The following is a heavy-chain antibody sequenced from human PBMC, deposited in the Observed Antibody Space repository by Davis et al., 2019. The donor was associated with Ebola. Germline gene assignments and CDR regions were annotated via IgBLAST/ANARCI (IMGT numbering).Heavy chain of an antibody. Sequence: PGGSLRLSCAASGFTFSRSGMNWLRQAPGKGLEWLSYVSSSSSTTYYADSVKGRFTISRDNAKNSLYLQMNSLRSEDTAVYYCAAVPGGNSFPPFYYYYGMDVWGQGTTVTVSS. V-gene: IGHV3-48*01. CDR1: GFTFSRSG. D-gene: IGHD4-23*01. CDR2: VSSSSSTT. CDR3: AAVPGGNSFPPFYYYYGMDV. J-gene: IGHJ6*02.